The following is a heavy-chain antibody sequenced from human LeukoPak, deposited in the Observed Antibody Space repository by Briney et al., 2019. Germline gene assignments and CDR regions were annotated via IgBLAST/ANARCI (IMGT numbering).Heavy chain of an antibody. D-gene: IGHD3-3*01. V-gene: IGHV3-30*03. CDR3: ATGPVPTITINREIAFGAFDI. Sequence: PGRSLRLSCAASGFTFSSYGMHWVRQAPGKGLEWVAVISYDGSNKYYADSVKGRFTISRDNSKNTLYLQMNSLRAEDTAVYYCATGPVPTITINREIAFGAFDIWGQGTMVTVSS. CDR2: ISYDGSNK. J-gene: IGHJ3*02. CDR1: GFTFSSYG.